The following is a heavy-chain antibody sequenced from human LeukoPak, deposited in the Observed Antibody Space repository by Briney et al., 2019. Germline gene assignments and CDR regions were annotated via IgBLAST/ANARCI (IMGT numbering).Heavy chain of an antibody. CDR1: GFTFSSYA. CDR3: ARVGDYGMIDY. CDR2: ISHDGSNK. J-gene: IGHJ4*02. Sequence: GRSLRLSCAASGFTFSSYAMHWVRQAPGKGLEWVAVISHDGSNKYYADSVKGRFTISRDNSKNTLYLQMNSLRAEDTAVYYCARVGDYGMIDYWGQGTLVTVSS. V-gene: IGHV3-30*04. D-gene: IGHD4-17*01.